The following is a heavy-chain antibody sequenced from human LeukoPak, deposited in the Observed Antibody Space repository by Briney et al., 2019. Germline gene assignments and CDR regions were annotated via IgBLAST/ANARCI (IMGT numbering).Heavy chain of an antibody. V-gene: IGHV1-24*01. CDR2: FDPEEGET. Sequence: ASVKVSCKVSGYTLTELSVHWVRQAPGKGLEWMGYFDPEEGETISAQKFQGRVTMTEDTSTDTAYMELSSLRSDDTAVYYCAAFGELYWFDPWGQGTLVTVSS. CDR3: AAFGELYWFDP. J-gene: IGHJ5*02. D-gene: IGHD3-10*01. CDR1: GYTLTELS.